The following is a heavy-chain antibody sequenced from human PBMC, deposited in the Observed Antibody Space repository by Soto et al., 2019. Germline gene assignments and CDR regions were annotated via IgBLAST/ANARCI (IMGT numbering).Heavy chain of an antibody. J-gene: IGHJ3*02. CDR1: GGFVTSGSYY. D-gene: IGHD1-1*01. V-gene: IGHV4-34*01. CDR2: MSHSGGT. Sequence: QVQLQQWGAGLLKPSETLSLTCAVYGGFVTSGSYYWSWIRQPPGKVLEWIGEMSHSGGTHFNPSLKSRVTISVETSKNQFTLKMSSVTAADTALYYCARVERGTATTVVDAFDIWGPGTMVTVSS. CDR3: ARVERGTATTVVDAFDI.